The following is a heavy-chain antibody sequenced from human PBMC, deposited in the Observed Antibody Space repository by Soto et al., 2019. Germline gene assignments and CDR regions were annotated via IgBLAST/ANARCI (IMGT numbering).Heavy chain of an antibody. D-gene: IGHD3-22*01. CDR3: AKDRLTYYYDSSGYYPNWFAP. CDR2: ISGSGGST. Sequence: GSLRLSCAASGFTFSSYAMSWVRQAPGKGLEWVSAISGSGGSTYYADSVKGRFTISRDNSKNTLYLQMNSLRAEDTAVYYCAKDRLTYYYDSSGYYPNWFAPWGQGTLVTVSS. CDR1: GFTFSSYA. J-gene: IGHJ5*02. V-gene: IGHV3-23*01.